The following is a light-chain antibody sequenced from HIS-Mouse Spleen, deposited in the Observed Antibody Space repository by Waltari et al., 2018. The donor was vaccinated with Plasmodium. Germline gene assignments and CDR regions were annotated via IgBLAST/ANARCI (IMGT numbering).Light chain of an antibody. V-gene: IGLV3-10*01. CDR2: ADS. CDR1: ALPKKY. Sequence: SYELTQPPSVSVSPGQTARITCSGDALPKKYAYWYQQKSGQAPVLVTYADSKRPAGIPERFSGSSSGTIATLTISGAQVEDEADYYCYSTDSSGNHRVFGGGTKLTVL. J-gene: IGLJ3*02. CDR3: YSTDSSGNHRV.